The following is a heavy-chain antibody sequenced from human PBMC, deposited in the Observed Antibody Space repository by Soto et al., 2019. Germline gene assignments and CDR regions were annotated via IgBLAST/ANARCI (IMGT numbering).Heavy chain of an antibody. CDR2: IYYSGST. CDR1: GGNISGYC. J-gene: IGHJ6*03. D-gene: IGHD4-4*01. CDR3: ARELSTVTFPYYYYYMDV. Sequence: SVTMCLTCSVAGGNISGYCGSWIRKTPGKGLEWIGYIYYSGSTNYNPSLKSRVTISVDTSKNQFSLKLSSVTAADTAVYYCARELSTVTFPYYYYYMDVWGKGTTVTVSS. V-gene: IGHV4-59*01.